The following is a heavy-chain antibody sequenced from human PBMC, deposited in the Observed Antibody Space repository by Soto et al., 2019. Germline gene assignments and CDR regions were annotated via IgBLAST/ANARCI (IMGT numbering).Heavy chain of an antibody. Sequence: QLQLQESGPGLVKPSETLSLTCTVSGGSISSSSYYWGWIRQPPGKGLEWIGSIYYSGSTYYNPSLKSRVTISVDTSKNQFSLKLSSVTAADTAVYYCARRWYSSGWYRHDYWGQGTLVTVSS. CDR1: GGSISSSSYY. D-gene: IGHD6-19*01. J-gene: IGHJ4*02. V-gene: IGHV4-39*01. CDR3: ARRWYSSGWYRHDY. CDR2: IYYSGST.